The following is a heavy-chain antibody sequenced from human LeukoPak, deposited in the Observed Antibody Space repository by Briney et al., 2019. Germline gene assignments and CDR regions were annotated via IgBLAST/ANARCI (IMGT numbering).Heavy chain of an antibody. V-gene: IGHV3-23*01. CDR2: ISGSGGST. Sequence: GGSLRLSCAASGFTFSSYAMSWVRQAPGKGLEWVSAISGSGGSTYYADSVKGRFTISRDNSKNTLYLQMNSLRAEDTVVYYCAKVRDYYYYGMDVWGQGTTVTVSS. CDR3: AKVRDYYYYGMDV. J-gene: IGHJ6*02. CDR1: GFTFSSYA. D-gene: IGHD3-22*01.